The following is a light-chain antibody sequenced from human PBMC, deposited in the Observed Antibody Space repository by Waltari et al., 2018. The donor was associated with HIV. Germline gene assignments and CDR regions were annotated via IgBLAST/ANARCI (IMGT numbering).Light chain of an antibody. J-gene: IGLJ2*01. CDR2: EKN. V-gene: IGLV1-51*02. CDR1: SSHLGNNS. CDR3: GTWDSSLSAVV. Sequence: QSVLTPPPSVSAAPGQTVTISCSGSSSHLGNNSVSWYQQPPGKAPKLLIYEKNKRPSGMTDRFSGSKSGTSATLGITGRQTGDEADYYCGTWDSSLSAVVFGGGTKLTVL.